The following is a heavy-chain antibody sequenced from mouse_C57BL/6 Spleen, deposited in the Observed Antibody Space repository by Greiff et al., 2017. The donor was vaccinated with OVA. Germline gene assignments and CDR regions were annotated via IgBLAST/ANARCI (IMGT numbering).Heavy chain of an antibody. D-gene: IGHD2-4*01. CDR3: ARRRIYYDDDEYAMDY. CDR2: INPNNGGT. V-gene: IGHV1-18*01. J-gene: IGHJ4*01. CDR1: GYTFTDYN. Sequence: EVKLQESGPELVKPGASVKIPCKASGYTFTDYNMDWVKQSHGKSLEWIGDINPNNGGTIYNQKFKGKATLTVDKSSSTAYMELRSLTSEDTAVYYFARRRIYYDDDEYAMDYWGQGTSVTFSS.